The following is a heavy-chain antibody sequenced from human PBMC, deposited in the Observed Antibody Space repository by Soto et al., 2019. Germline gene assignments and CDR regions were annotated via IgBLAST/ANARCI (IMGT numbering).Heavy chain of an antibody. CDR1: GFTFSNFW. J-gene: IGHJ4*02. Sequence: EVQLVESGGGLVQPGGSLRLSCAGSGFTFSNFWMNWVRQAPGKGLEWVANIKQDGSTKYYVDSVKGRFTISRDNAENSLYLQMNSLRVEDTAVYYCAGGACWVTNYWGQGTLVTVSS. V-gene: IGHV3-7*05. CDR2: IKQDGSTK. CDR3: AGGACWVTNY. D-gene: IGHD6-13*01.